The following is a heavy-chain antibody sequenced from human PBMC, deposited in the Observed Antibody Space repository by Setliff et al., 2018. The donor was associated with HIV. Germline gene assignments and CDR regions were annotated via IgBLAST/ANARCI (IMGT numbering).Heavy chain of an antibody. J-gene: IGHJ5*02. CDR3: ARRIDNSGSFPDKNWFDT. V-gene: IGHV4-39*01. CDR2: ISYTGST. D-gene: IGHD3-10*01. CDR1: GDSITSGGFY. Sequence: SETLSLTCTVSGDSITSGGFYCNWFRQPPGKGLEWIGTISYTGSTYYDPSLKSRVTISLDTSKTQFFLKLSSVTAPDTAVYYCARRIDNSGSFPDKNWFDTWGQGSLVTVSS.